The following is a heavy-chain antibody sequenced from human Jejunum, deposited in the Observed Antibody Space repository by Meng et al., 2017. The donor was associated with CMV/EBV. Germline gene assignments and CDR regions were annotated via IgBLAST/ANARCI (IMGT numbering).Heavy chain of an antibody. Sequence: CSVYGGSFSHYWWSWIRQSPGKGLEWIGEIDHSGSTNYNPSLKSRVSMSVDTSKKYFSLELSSVTAADMAVYYCARGDWNSSTWHIDSWSQGSLVTVSS. V-gene: IGHV4-34*01. CDR2: IDHSGST. CDR3: ARGDWNSSTWHIDS. D-gene: IGHD1-1*01. J-gene: IGHJ4*02. CDR1: GGSFSHYW.